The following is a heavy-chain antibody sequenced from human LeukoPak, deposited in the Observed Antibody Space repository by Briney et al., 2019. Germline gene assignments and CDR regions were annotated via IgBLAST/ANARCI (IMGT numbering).Heavy chain of an antibody. J-gene: IGHJ4*02. CDR3: ARVGQSEMANFDY. D-gene: IGHD5-24*01. V-gene: IGHV1-2*02. CDR1: GYTFTGYY. CDR2: INPNSGGT. Sequence: ASVKVSCKASGYTFTGYYMHWVRQAPGQGLEWMGWINPNSGGTSYAQKFQGRVTMTRDTSTSTVYMELSSLRSEDTAVYYCARVGQSEMANFDYWGQGTLVTVSS.